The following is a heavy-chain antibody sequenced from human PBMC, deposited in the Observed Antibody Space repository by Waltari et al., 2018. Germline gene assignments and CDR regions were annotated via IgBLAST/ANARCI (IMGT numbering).Heavy chain of an antibody. J-gene: IGHJ3*02. CDR1: GYSISNGYY. CDR3: GRGGGGSYMGSFDI. Sequence: QVQLQESGPGLVKPSETLSLTCAVSGYSISNGYYWSWIRQPPGKGLEWLGGIYHTGTTYYNAPLKSRVTISEDTPKTHFPRNLVFGPPADTAFYFCGRGGGGSYMGSFDIWGQGPMVTVSS. CDR2: IYHTGTT. V-gene: IGHV4-38-2*01. D-gene: IGHD1-26*01.